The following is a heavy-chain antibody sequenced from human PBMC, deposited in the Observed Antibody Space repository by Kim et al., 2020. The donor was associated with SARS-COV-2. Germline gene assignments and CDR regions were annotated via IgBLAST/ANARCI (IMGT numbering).Heavy chain of an antibody. V-gene: IGHV3-23*01. CDR3: AKGGVGVVVAAYSD. J-gene: IGHJ4*02. Sequence: GGSLRLSCAASGFTFSSYAMSWVRQAPGKGLEWVSAISGSGGSTYYADSVKGRFTISRDNSKNTLYLQMNSLRAEDTAVYYCAKGGVGVVVAAYSDWGQGTLVTVSS. CDR1: GFTFSSYA. D-gene: IGHD2-15*01. CDR2: ISGSGGST.